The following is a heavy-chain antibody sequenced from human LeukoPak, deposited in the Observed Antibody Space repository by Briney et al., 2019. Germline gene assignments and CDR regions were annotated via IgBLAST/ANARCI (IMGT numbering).Heavy chain of an antibody. CDR3: ASNYYDSSGYYWAPYYYYGMDV. D-gene: IGHD3-22*01. CDR1: GFTFTTYA. J-gene: IGHJ6*02. V-gene: IGHV3-30-3*01. Sequence: GGSLRLSCSASGFTFTTYAMHWVRQAPGKGLEWVAVISFDGNTNSYADSVKGRFTISRDNSKNTLYLQMGGLRAEDTAVYYCASNYYDSSGYYWAPYYYYGMDVWGQGTTVTVSS. CDR2: ISFDGNTN.